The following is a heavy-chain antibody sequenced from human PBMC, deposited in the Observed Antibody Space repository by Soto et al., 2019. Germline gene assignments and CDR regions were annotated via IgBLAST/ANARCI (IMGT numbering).Heavy chain of an antibody. V-gene: IGHV1-69*13. CDR2: IIPIFGTA. CDR1: GGTFSSYA. J-gene: IGHJ6*02. CDR3: ARAPPGDYDILTGYRYYYYYGIDV. D-gene: IGHD3-9*01. Sequence: GASVKVSCKASGGTFSSYAISWVRQAPGQGLEWMGGIIPIFGTANYAQKFQDRVTITADESTSTAYMELSSLRSEDTAVYYCARAPPGDYDILTGYRYYYYYGIDVWGPGTTVTVSS.